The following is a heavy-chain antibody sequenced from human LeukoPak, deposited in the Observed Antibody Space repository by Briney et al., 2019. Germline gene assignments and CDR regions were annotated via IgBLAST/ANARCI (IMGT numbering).Heavy chain of an antibody. D-gene: IGHD4-17*01. Sequence: GASVKVSCKASGGTFSNYAISWLRQAPGQGLEWMGGIIPIFDTANYAQKLQGRVTMTTDTSTSTAYMELRSLRSDDTAVYYCARGMTDVTTRYYYYYMDVWGKGTTVTISS. CDR2: IIPIFDTA. CDR3: ARGMTDVTTRYYYYYMDV. V-gene: IGHV1-69*05. J-gene: IGHJ6*03. CDR1: GGTFSNYA.